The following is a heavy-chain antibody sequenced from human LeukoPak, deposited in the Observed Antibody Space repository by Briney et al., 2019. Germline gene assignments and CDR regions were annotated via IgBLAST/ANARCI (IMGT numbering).Heavy chain of an antibody. CDR1: GYTFTGYY. V-gene: IGHV1-2*06. CDR2: INPNSGGT. CDR3: AGEGRDGYNLLTDY. J-gene: IGHJ4*02. D-gene: IGHD5-24*01. Sequence: ASVKVSCKASGYTFTGYYMHWVRQAPGQGLEWMGRINPNSGGTNYAQKFQGRVTMTRDTSISTAYMELSRLRSDDTAVYYCAGEGRDGYNLLTDYWGQGTLVTVSS.